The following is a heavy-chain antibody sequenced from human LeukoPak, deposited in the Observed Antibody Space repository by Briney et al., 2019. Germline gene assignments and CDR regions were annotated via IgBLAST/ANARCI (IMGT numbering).Heavy chain of an antibody. Sequence: GGSLRLSCAASGFTFSSYGMHWVRQAPGKGLEWVAFIRYDGSNEFYADSVKGRFTISRDNSKNTLYLQMNSLRAEDTAVYYCAKDLYGSGSYQIRLFDYWGQGTLVTVPS. J-gene: IGHJ4*02. CDR1: GFTFSSYG. CDR3: AKDLYGSGSYQIRLFDY. D-gene: IGHD3-10*01. V-gene: IGHV3-30*02. CDR2: IRYDGSNE.